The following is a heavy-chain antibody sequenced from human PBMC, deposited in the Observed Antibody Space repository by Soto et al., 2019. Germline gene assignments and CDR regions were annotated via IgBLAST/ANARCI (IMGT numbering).Heavy chain of an antibody. CDR2: ISSSGNII. CDR3: ARDRYYYGSGSLY. CDR1: GVTLSDYY. J-gene: IGHJ4*02. Sequence: QVQLVQSGGGLVKPGGSLRLSCAASGVTLSDYYMSWIRQAPGKGLEWVSHISSSGNIIYYADSVKGRFTISGDNAKKSRYLQMNSLSGEDTGMYYCARDRYYYGSGSLYWGQGTLVTVSS. V-gene: IGHV3-11*01. D-gene: IGHD3-10*01.